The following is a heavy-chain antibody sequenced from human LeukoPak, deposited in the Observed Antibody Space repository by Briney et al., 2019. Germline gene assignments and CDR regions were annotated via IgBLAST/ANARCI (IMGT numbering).Heavy chain of an antibody. D-gene: IGHD3-3*01. CDR1: GGSFSGYY. Sequence: PSETLSLTCAVYGGSFSGYYWSWIRQPPGKGLEWIGEINHSGSTNYNPSLKSRVTISVDTSKNQFSLKLSSVTAADTAVYYCARGSRTYYDFWSGYSNWFGPWGQGTLVTVSS. J-gene: IGHJ5*02. V-gene: IGHV4-34*01. CDR3: ARGSRTYYDFWSGYSNWFGP. CDR2: INHSGST.